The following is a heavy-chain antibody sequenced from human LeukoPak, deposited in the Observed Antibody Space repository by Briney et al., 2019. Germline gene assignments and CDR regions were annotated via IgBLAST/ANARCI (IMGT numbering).Heavy chain of an antibody. CDR1: GFTFSSYG. Sequence: TGGSLRLSCAASGFTFSSYGMHWVRPAPGKGLEWVAFIRYDGSNKYYADSVKGRFTISRDNSKNTLYLQMNSLRAEDTAVYYCAKDGGVQLWFSYWGQGTLVTVSS. D-gene: IGHD5-18*01. V-gene: IGHV3-30*02. J-gene: IGHJ4*02. CDR2: IRYDGSNK. CDR3: AKDGGVQLWFSY.